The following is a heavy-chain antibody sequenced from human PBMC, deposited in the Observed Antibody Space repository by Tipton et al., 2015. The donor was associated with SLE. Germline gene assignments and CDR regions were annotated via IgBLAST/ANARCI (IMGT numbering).Heavy chain of an antibody. Sequence: QVQLVQSGAEVKKPGASVKVSCKASGYTFTSYDINWVRQATGHGLEWMGWMNPNSGNTGYAQKFQGRVMMTRNTSTSTAYMELSSLRSEDTAVYYCARERIIGSYSIFDYWGQGTLVTVSS. CDR3: ARERIIGSYSIFDY. J-gene: IGHJ4*02. V-gene: IGHV1-8*01. D-gene: IGHD1-26*01. CDR1: GYTFTSYD. CDR2: MNPNSGNT.